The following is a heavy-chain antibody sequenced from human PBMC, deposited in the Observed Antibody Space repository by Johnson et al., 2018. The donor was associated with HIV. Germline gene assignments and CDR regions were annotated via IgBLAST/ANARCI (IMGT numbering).Heavy chain of an antibody. CDR1: GMIFSNLW. CDR3: STDHPTAPLIIMNAFDI. V-gene: IGHV3-15*01. D-gene: IGHD3-16*02. J-gene: IGHJ3*02. CDR2: IRSKSAGGTI. Sequence: VQLVESGGGLVKPGGSLRISCEASGMIFSNLWFNWVRQAPGKGLEWVGRIRSKSAGGTIEYAAPVKGRFTISRDDSRDTLYLQMNSLKTEDTAVYYCSTDHPTAPLIIMNAFDIWGQGTIVTVS.